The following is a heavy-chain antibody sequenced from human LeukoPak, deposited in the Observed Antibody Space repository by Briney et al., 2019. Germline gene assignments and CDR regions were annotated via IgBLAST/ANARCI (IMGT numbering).Heavy chain of an antibody. CDR1: GYTFTSSY. CDR2: INPNSGGT. CDR3: ARRVGAKRYYMDV. D-gene: IGHD1-26*01. V-gene: IGHV1-2*02. Sequence: GASVKVSCKASGYTFTSSYMHWVRQAPGQGLEWVGWINPNSGGTNYAQKFQGRVTMTRDTSISTAYMELSRLRSDDTAVYYCARRVGAKRYYMDVWGKGTTVTVSS. J-gene: IGHJ6*03.